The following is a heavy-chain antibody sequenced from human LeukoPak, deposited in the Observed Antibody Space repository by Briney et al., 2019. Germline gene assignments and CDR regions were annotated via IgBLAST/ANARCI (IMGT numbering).Heavy chain of an antibody. CDR2: MFSGGTP. CDR3: TRGISSGSAFDI. D-gene: IGHD6-19*01. CDR1: GFTVSSSH. J-gene: IGHJ3*02. Sequence: PGGSLRLSCAASGFTVSSSHMSWVRQAPGKGLEWVSVMFSGGTPYYADSVMGRFTISRDNSKNTLFLQMSSLRAEDTAVYYCTRGISSGSAFDIWGQGTMVTVSS. V-gene: IGHV3-53*01.